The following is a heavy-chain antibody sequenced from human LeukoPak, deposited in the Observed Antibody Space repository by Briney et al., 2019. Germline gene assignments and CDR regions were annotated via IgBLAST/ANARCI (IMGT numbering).Heavy chain of an antibody. CDR2: IYYSGST. CDR3: ARENPYCSGGSCYGRLFDY. V-gene: IGHV4-59*01. J-gene: IGHJ4*02. CDR1: GGSISSYY. D-gene: IGHD2-15*01. Sequence: PSETLSLTCTVSGGSISSYYWSWIRQPPGKGLEWIGYIYYSGSTNYNPSLKSRVTISVGTSKNQFSLKLSSVTAADTAVYYCARENPYCSGGSCYGRLFDYWGQGTLVTVSS.